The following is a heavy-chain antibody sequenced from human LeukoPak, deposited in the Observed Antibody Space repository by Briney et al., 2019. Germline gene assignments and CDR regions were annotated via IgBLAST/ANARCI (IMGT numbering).Heavy chain of an antibody. CDR3: ARDGNDYGDYVPGYKWFDP. J-gene: IGHJ5*02. Sequence: GGSLRLSCAASGFTFSSYGMHWVRQARGKGLEWVAFIRYDGSNKYYADSVKGRFTISRDKSKNTLYLQMNSLRAEDTAVYYCARDGNDYGDYVPGYKWFDPWGQGTLVTVSS. CDR1: GFTFSSYG. D-gene: IGHD4-17*01. V-gene: IGHV3-30*02. CDR2: IRYDGSNK.